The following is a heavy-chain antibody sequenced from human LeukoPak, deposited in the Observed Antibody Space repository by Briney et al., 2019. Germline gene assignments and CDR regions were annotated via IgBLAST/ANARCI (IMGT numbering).Heavy chain of an antibody. Sequence: SETLSLTCAVYGGSFSGYYWSWIRQPPGKGLEWIGEINHSGSTNYNPSLKGRVTISVDTSKNQFSLKLSSVTAADTAVYYCARGGDVDTAMGDFDYWGQGTLVTVSS. CDR2: INHSGST. D-gene: IGHD5-18*01. CDR3: ARGGDVDTAMGDFDY. J-gene: IGHJ4*02. CDR1: GGSFSGYY. V-gene: IGHV4-34*01.